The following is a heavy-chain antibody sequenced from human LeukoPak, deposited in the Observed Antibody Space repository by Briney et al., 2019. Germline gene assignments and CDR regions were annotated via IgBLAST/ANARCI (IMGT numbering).Heavy chain of an antibody. CDR2: IYYSGNT. V-gene: IGHV4-39*01. D-gene: IGHD2-15*01. J-gene: IGHJ4*02. CDR3: ARTVVAAITSLFDY. CDR1: GDSISSNSYF. Sequence: PSETLSLTCTVSGDSISSNSYFWGWIRQSPGKGLEWIASIYYSGNTYYNPSLKSRVTISEDTSKNQFSLKLSSVTAADTAVYCCARTVVAAITSLFDYWGQGTLVTVSS.